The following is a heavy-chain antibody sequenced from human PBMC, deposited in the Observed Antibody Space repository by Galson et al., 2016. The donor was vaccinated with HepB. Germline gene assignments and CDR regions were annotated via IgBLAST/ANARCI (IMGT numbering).Heavy chain of an antibody. V-gene: IGHV4-61*02. CDR3: ARVSVLTSMETKSDAFDI. CDR2: VYSSGST. CDR1: GSSISSGAYY. D-gene: IGHD2/OR15-2a*01. Sequence: TLSLTCTVSGSSISSGAYYWSWIRQPAGRGLEWIGRVYSSGSTNYNPSLKTRVTISINTSKNQFSLRLSFVTAADTAVYYCARVSVLTSMETKSDAFDIWGQGTMVTVSS. J-gene: IGHJ3*02.